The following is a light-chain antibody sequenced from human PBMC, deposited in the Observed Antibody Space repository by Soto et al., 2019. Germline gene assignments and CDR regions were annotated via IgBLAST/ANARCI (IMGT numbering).Light chain of an antibody. CDR2: GAS. CDR1: QSVSSSY. CDR3: HQYGSCPVT. V-gene: IGKV3-20*01. Sequence: EIVLTQSPGTLSFSPGERATLSCRASQSVSSSYLAWYQRKPGQAPRLLNYGASSRATGIPDRFNGSGSGTAFTLSISSREPEDFAVYYCHQYGSCPVTFGQGTKVEIK. J-gene: IGKJ1*01.